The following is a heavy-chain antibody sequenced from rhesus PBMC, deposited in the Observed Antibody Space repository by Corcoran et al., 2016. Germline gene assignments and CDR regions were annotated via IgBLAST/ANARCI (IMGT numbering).Heavy chain of an antibody. V-gene: IGHV4-122*02. CDR1: GYSISGGYG. CDR3: AISGPLTTDFDY. J-gene: IGHJ4*01. Sequence: QLQLQESGPGLVKPSETLSLTCAVSGYSISGGYGWSWIRQPPGKGLEWIGYLSYSGNTSYNPSLKSRVTISRDTSKNQFSLKLTSVTAADTAVFYCAISGPLTTDFDYWGQGVLVTVSS. D-gene: IGHD4-17*01. CDR2: LSYSGNT.